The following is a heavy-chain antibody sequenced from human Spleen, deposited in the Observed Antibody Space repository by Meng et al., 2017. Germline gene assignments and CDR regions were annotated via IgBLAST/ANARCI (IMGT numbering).Heavy chain of an antibody. J-gene: IGHJ4*02. CDR3: SGHIDY. V-gene: IGHV3-23*01. D-gene: IGHD5-12*01. CDR2: INVNSGNI. Sequence: GESLKISCAASGFTSRTYAMTWVRQAPGKGLEWVSAINVNSGNIDYADSVKGRFTISRDSSKNTLYLQMNSLKSEDTAVYYCSGHIDYWGQGTLVTVSS. CDR1: GFTSRTYA.